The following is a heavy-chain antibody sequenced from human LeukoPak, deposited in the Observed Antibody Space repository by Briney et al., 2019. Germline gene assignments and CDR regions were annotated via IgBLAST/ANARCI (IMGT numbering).Heavy chain of an antibody. CDR1: GFTFSNYT. CDR3: ARAADYYASGIFY. Sequence: PGGSLRLSCSASGFTFSNYTMHWVRQAPGKGLEYVSSISSNGGSTYSADSVKGRFTISRDNAKNTLYLQMNSLRAEDTAVYYCARAADYYASGIFYWGQGTLVTVSS. CDR2: ISSNGGST. J-gene: IGHJ4*02. D-gene: IGHD3-10*01. V-gene: IGHV3-64*04.